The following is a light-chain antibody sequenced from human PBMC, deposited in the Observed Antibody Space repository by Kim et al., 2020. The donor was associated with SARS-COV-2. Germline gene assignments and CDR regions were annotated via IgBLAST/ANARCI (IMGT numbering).Light chain of an antibody. CDR3: QAWDSSTVV. CDR2: QDS. J-gene: IGLJ2*01. CDR1: KLGDKY. V-gene: IGLV3-1*01. Sequence: SVSPGQTASITCSGDKLGDKYACWYQQKPGQPPVVVIYQDSKRPSGIPERFSGSNSGNTATLTISGTQAMDEADYYCQAWDSSTVVFGGGTQLTVL.